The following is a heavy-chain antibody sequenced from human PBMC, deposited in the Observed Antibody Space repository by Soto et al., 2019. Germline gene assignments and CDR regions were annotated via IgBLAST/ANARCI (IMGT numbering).Heavy chain of an antibody. CDR1: GYTFPSYY. CDR3: AREAGRTNYYYYYGMDV. CDR2: INPSGGNT. Sequence: ASVKVSFKASGYTFPSYYIHWVRQAPGQRLEWMGIINPSGGNTKYSQKFQGRVTITRDTSASTAYMELSSLRSEDTAVYYCAREAGRTNYYYYYGMDVWGQGTTVTVSS. V-gene: IGHV1-46*01. J-gene: IGHJ6*02.